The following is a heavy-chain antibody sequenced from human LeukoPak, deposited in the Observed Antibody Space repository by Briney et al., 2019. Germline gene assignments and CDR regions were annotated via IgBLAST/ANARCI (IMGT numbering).Heavy chain of an antibody. CDR1: GFTFSSYG. CDR2: IWYDGSTK. J-gene: IGHJ4*02. CDR3: ARDKPPPYYYDSSGIFDY. D-gene: IGHD3-22*01. Sequence: GRSLRLSCAASGFTFSSYGMHWVRQAPGKGLEWVAVIWYDGSTKYYADSVKGRFTISRDNSKKTLYLQMNSLRAEDTAVYYCARDKPPPYYYDSSGIFDYWGQGTLVTVSS. V-gene: IGHV3-33*01.